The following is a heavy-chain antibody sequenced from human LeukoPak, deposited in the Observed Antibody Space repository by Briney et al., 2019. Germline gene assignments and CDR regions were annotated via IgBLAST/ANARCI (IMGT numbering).Heavy chain of an antibody. CDR2: ISYSGST. CDR3: AKYVWGSYPTFEDY. CDR1: GGSISSYY. J-gene: IGHJ4*02. Sequence: SETLPLTCTVSGGSISSYYWSWIRQPPGKGLEWIGSISYSGSTNYNPSLKSRVTISVDTSKNQFSLKLSSVTAADTAVYYCAKYVWGSYPTFEDYWGQGTLVTVSS. D-gene: IGHD3-16*02. V-gene: IGHV4-59*01.